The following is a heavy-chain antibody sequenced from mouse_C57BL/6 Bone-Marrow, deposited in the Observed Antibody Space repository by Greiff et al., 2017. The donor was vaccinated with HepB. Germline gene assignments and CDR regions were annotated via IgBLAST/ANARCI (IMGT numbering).Heavy chain of an antibody. Sequence: VKLMESGPELVRPGASVKISCKAPGYTFTSHWKQWVRQRPGQGLEWIGEIFPGSGSTYYNEKFKGKATLTVDTSSSTAYMQLSSLTSEDSAVYFCARGFFSSAFDVWGTGTTVTVSS. D-gene: IGHD6-1*01. CDR1: GYTFTSHW. V-gene: IGHV1-56*01. J-gene: IGHJ1*03. CDR2: IFPGSGST. CDR3: ARGFFSSAFDV.